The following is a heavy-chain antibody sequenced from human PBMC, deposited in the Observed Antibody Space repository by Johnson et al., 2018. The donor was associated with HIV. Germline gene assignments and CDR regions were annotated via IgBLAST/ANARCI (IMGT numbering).Heavy chain of an antibody. V-gene: IGHV3-69-1*01. CDR1: GFTFDDYA. CDR2: IYSGSTI. CDR3: ATYSSSWYKGGYAFDI. J-gene: IGHJ3*02. Sequence: VQLVESGGGVVQPGRSLRLSCAASGFTFDDYAMHWVRQAPGKGLEWVSVIYSGSTIYYADSVKGRFTISRDNAKNSLYLQMNSRRAEDTAVYYCATYSSSWYKGGYAFDIWGQGTMVTVSS. D-gene: IGHD6-13*01.